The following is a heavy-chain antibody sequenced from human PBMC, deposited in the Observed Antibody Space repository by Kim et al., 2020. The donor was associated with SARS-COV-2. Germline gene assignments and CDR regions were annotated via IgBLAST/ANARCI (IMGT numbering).Heavy chain of an antibody. CDR3: TTGSGPIAAAGIYWYFDL. J-gene: IGHJ2*01. Sequence: KGRFTISRDDSKNTLYLQMNSLKTEDTAVYYCTTGSGPIAAAGIYWYFDLWGRGTLVTVSS. V-gene: IGHV3-15*01. D-gene: IGHD6-13*01.